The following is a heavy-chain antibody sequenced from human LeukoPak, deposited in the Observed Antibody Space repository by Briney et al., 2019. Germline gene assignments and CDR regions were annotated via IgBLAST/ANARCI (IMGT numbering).Heavy chain of an antibody. CDR1: GFTFRSYA. CDR2: ISGSGGST. V-gene: IGHV3-23*01. J-gene: IGHJ3*02. CDR3: AKDPTPVVVTAFDI. Sequence: GGSLRLSCAGSGFTFRSYAMSWVRQSPVKGLEWVSAISGSGGSTYYADSVKGRFTISRDNSKNTLYLQMNSLRAEDTAVYYCAKDPTPVVVTAFDIWGQGTMVTVSS. D-gene: IGHD3-22*01.